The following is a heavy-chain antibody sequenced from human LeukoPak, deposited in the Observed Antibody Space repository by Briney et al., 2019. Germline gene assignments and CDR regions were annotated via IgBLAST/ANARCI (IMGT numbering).Heavy chain of an antibody. J-gene: IGHJ4*02. CDR3: ARDGTAGGEGSDY. CDR2: ISYTGSYI. D-gene: IGHD6-13*01. Sequence: GGSLRLSCAASAFSLSAYNMNWDRQAPGKGLEWVSSISYTGSYIYYADSVKGRFTISRDNAQNSLYLQMNSLRAEDTAVYYCARDGTAGGEGSDYWGQGTLVTVSS. CDR1: AFSLSAYN. V-gene: IGHV3-21*01.